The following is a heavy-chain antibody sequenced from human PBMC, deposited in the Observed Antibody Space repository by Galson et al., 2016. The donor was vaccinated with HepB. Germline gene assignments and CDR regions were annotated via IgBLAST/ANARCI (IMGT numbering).Heavy chain of an antibody. CDR2: IYATLST. CDR1: GFTVSDNH. J-gene: IGHJ3*01. Sequence: SLRLSCAASGFTVSDNHMTWVRQAPGKGLECVSVIYATLSTYYAESAKGRFTISRDDSKNTVFLQLYSLRAEDTAVYFCARDPPGPDGAFDLWGQGTMVTVSP. V-gene: IGHV3-66*01. CDR3: ARDPPGPDGAFDL. D-gene: IGHD5-24*01.